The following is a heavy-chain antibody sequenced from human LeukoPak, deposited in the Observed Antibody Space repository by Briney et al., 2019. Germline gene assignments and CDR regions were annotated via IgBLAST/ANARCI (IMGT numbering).Heavy chain of an antibody. Sequence: GGSLRLSCAASGFSFRSYWMHWVRQAPGKGLVWVSRINKDGSSTMYADSVKGRFTISRDNAKNTLFLQMNSLRAEDTAVYYCARGDVWSGDHWGQGTQVTVSS. D-gene: IGHD3-3*01. CDR3: ARGDVWSGDH. CDR2: INKDGSST. J-gene: IGHJ4*02. V-gene: IGHV3-74*03. CDR1: GFSFRSYW.